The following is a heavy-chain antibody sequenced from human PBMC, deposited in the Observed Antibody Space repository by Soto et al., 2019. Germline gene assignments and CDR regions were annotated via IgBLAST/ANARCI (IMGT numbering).Heavy chain of an antibody. J-gene: IGHJ5*02. Sequence: ISRVRQAPGQGLEGMGWISACNGNTNYAQKLQGRVTMTTDTSTSTTSMELRSLRAADTAVNYGARGCSEQWHGWIDPWGQGTLVTVS. CDR3: ARGCSEQWHGWIDP. V-gene: IGHV1-18*01. D-gene: IGHD6-19*01. CDR2: ISACNGNT.